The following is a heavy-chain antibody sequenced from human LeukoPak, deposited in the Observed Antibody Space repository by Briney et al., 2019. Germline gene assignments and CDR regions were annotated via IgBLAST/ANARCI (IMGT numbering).Heavy chain of an antibody. CDR2: ISSGSSTI. Sequence: PGGSLRLSCAASGFNFSSYSMNWVRQAPGKGLEWVSYISSGSSTIYYADSVRGRFTISRDNAKNSLFLQMNNLRAEDTAVYYCARVRTSARVRIRFDPWGQGTLVTVSS. CDR1: GFNFSSYS. J-gene: IGHJ5*02. V-gene: IGHV3-48*04. CDR3: ARVRTSARVRIRFDP. D-gene: IGHD3-10*02.